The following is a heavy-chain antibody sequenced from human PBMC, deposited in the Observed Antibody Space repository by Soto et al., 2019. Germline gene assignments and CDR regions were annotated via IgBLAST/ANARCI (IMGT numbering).Heavy chain of an antibody. J-gene: IGHJ4*02. D-gene: IGHD6-6*01. CDR1: VFTFSSYG. CDR2: ISYDGSNK. Sequence: PGGSXRLSCAASVFTFSSYGMHWVRQAPGKGLEWVAVISYDGSNKYYADSVKGRFTISRDNSKNTLYLQMNSLRAEDTAVYYCAKDTITSIEAVDYWGQGTLVTVSS. V-gene: IGHV3-30*18. CDR3: AKDTITSIEAVDY.